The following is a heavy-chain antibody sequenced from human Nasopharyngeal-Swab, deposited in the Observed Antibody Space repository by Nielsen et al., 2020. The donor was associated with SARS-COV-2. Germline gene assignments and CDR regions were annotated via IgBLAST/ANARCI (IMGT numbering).Heavy chain of an antibody. J-gene: IGHJ6*02. CDR1: GGSISSSNW. V-gene: IGHV4-4*02. CDR2: IYHRGST. Sequence: SETLSLTCAVSGGSISSSNWWSWVRQPPGKGLEWIGEIYHRGSTNYNPSLKSRVTISVDKSKNQFSLKLSSVTAADTAVYYCARSNGDYYYYGMDVWGQGTTVTVSS. CDR3: ARSNGDYYYYGMDV. D-gene: IGHD4-17*01.